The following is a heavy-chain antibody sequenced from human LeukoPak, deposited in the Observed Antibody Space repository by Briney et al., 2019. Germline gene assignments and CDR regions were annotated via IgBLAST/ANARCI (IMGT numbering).Heavy chain of an antibody. Sequence: GGSLRLSCAASGFTFSSYWINWARQAPGKGLEWVASINHNGNVNYYVDSVKGRFTISRDNAKNSLYLQMSNLRAEDTAVYFCARGGGLDVWGEGATVTVSS. CDR2: INHNGNVN. V-gene: IGHV3-7*03. D-gene: IGHD3-16*01. J-gene: IGHJ6*04. CDR3: ARGGGLDV. CDR1: GFTFSSYW.